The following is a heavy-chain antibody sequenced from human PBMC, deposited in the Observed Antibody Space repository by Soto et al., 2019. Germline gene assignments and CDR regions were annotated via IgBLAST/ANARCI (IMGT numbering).Heavy chain of an antibody. J-gene: IGHJ4*02. V-gene: IGHV1-18*01. CDR1: GYTFTSYG. D-gene: IGHD3-9*01. CDR2: ISAYNGNT. CDR3: ARDLRYFDWLFGGFDY. Sequence: QVQLVQSGAEVKKPGASVKVSCKASGYTFTSYGISWVRQAPGQGLEWMGWISAYNGNTNYAQKLQGRVTMTTDTSPSTAYMELRSLRSDDTAVYYCARDLRYFDWLFGGFDYWGQGTLVTVSS.